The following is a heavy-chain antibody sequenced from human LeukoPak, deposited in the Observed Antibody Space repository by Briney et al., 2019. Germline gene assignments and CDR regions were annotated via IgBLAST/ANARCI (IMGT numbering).Heavy chain of an antibody. CDR2: IYSGGST. D-gene: IGHD1-26*01. V-gene: IGHV3-53*01. J-gene: IGHJ6*03. CDR1: GFTVSSNY. CDR3: ARAAYSGSSYYYYYYMDV. Sequence: GGSLRLSCAASGFTVSSNYMSWVRQAPGKGLEWVSVIYSGGSTYYADSVKGRFTISRDNAKNTLYLQMNSLRAEDTAVYYCARAAYSGSSYYYYYYMDVWGKGTTVTISS.